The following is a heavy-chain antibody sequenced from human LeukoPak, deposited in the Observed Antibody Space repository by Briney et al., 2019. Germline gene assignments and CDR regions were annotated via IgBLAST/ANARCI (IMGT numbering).Heavy chain of an antibody. CDR3: ARVPDYGVPEYYYYGMDV. CDR2: TYCRSKWHN. V-gene: IGHV6-1*01. D-gene: IGHD4-17*01. Sequence: SQTLSLTCAISGDSVSNKNTAWNWIRQSPSRGLEWLGRTYCRSKWHNTYAASVKSRITINPDTSKNQFSLQLNSVTPEDTAVYYCARVPDYGVPEYYYYGMDVWGQGTTVTVSS. J-gene: IGHJ6*02. CDR1: GDSVSNKNTA.